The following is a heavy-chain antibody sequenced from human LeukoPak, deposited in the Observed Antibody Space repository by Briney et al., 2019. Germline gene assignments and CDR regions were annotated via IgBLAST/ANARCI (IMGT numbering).Heavy chain of an antibody. CDR2: IWYGGSNK. J-gene: IGHJ4*02. Sequence: PGRSLRLSCAASGFTFSSYGMHWVRQAPGKGLEWVAVIWYGGSNKYYADSVKGRFTISRDNSKNTLYLQMNSLRAEDTAVYYCARDSSIAVAGSGNDYWGQGTLVTVSS. CDR3: ARDSSIAVAGSGNDY. V-gene: IGHV3-33*01. D-gene: IGHD6-19*01. CDR1: GFTFSSYG.